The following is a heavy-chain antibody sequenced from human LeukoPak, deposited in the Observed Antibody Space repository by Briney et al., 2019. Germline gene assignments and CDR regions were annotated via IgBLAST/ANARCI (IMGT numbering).Heavy chain of an antibody. D-gene: IGHD5-24*01. Sequence: GASVKVSCKASGYAFTSYYMNWVRQAPEQGLEWMGIINPSGGSTSYAQKFQGRVTMTRDTPTSTVYMELSSLRSEDTAFYYCATDHSMANTAWWFDPWGQGTLVTVSS. CDR1: GYAFTSYY. J-gene: IGHJ5*02. CDR2: INPSGGST. V-gene: IGHV1-46*01. CDR3: ATDHSMANTAWWFDP.